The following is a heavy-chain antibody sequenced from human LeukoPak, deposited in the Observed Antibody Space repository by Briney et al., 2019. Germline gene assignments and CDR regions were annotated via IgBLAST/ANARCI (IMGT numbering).Heavy chain of an antibody. CDR3: ATSSDWPGYFDS. Sequence: PGGSLRLSCAASGFTFSSSAMSWVRQVPGKGLEWVSGISASGGSTSYADSVRGRFTISRDNPKNTLYLQMNSLRAEDTAVYYCATSSDWPGYFDSWGQGTLVTVSS. CDR2: ISASGGST. CDR1: GFTFSSSA. D-gene: IGHD6-19*01. J-gene: IGHJ4*02. V-gene: IGHV3-23*01.